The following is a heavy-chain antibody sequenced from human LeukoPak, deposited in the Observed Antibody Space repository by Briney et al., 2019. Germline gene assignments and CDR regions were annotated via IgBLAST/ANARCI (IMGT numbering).Heavy chain of an antibody. CDR2: INHSGST. CDR3: ARRMNYYDSSGYYRRRYYYYYGMDV. J-gene: IGHJ6*02. Sequence: PSETLSLTCAVYGGSLSGYYWSWIRQPPGKGLEWIGEINHSGSTNYNPSLKSRVTISVDTSKNQFSLKLSSVTAADTAVYYCARRMNYYDSSGYYRRRYYYYYGMDVWGQGTTVTVSS. V-gene: IGHV4-34*01. CDR1: GGSLSGYY. D-gene: IGHD3-22*01.